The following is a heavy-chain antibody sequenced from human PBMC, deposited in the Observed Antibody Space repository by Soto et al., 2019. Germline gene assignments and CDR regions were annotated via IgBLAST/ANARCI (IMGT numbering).Heavy chain of an antibody. CDR1: GVSISSYY. Sequence: SETLSLTCTVSGVSISSYYWSWIRQPPGKGLEWIGYIYYSGSASYNPPLKRRVTISVDTSKSQFSLKLSSVTAADTAVYFCAKDLASCSSTSCSASDAFDIWGQGTMVTVSS. V-gene: IGHV4-59*01. CDR2: IYYSGSA. J-gene: IGHJ3*02. D-gene: IGHD2-2*01. CDR3: AKDLASCSSTSCSASDAFDI.